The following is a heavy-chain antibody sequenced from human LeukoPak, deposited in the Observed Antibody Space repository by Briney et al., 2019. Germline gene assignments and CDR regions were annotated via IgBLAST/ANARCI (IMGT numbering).Heavy chain of an antibody. CDR1: GGSFSGYY. D-gene: IGHD1-26*01. CDR2: INHSGST. V-gene: IGHV4-34*01. J-gene: IGHJ3*02. Sequence: SETLSLTCAVHGGSFSGYYWSWIRQPPGKGLEWIGEINHSGSTNYNPSLKSRVTISVDTSKNQFSLKLSSVTAADTAVYYCARERQWEPTTSDAFDIWGQGTMVTVSS. CDR3: ARERQWEPTTSDAFDI.